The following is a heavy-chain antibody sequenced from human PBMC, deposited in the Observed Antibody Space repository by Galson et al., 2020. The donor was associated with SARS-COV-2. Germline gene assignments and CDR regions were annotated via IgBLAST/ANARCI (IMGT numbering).Heavy chain of an antibody. Sequence: GGSLRLSCAASGFTFSSYAMSWVRQAPGKGLEWVSAISGSGGSTYYADSVKGRFTISRDNSKNTLYLQMNSLRAEDTAVYYRAKVEIGGIAAAVYYFDYWGQGTLVTVSS. J-gene: IGHJ4*02. V-gene: IGHV3-23*01. D-gene: IGHD6-13*01. CDR1: GFTFSSYA. CDR2: ISGSGGST. CDR3: AKVEIGGIAAAVYYFDY.